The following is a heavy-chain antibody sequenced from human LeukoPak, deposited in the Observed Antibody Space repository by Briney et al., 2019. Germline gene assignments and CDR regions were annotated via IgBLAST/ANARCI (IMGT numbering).Heavy chain of an antibody. CDR2: IYIRGST. CDR3: ARDILATSIAAPYY. Sequence: SETLSLTCTVSGVSISSYYWSWIRQPAGKGLEWIGRIYIRGSTNHNPSLKSRVTMSVDTSKNQFSLRLSSVNAADTAVYYCARDILATSIAAPYYWGQGTLVTVSS. CDR1: GVSISSYY. J-gene: IGHJ4*02. V-gene: IGHV4-4*07. D-gene: IGHD6-13*01.